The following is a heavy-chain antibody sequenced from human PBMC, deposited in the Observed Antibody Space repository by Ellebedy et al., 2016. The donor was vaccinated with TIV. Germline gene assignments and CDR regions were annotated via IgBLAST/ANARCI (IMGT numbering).Heavy chain of an antibody. Sequence: PGGSLRLSCAVSRFTFSSYWMHWVRQAPGKGMVWVSRIKRDGSSTSYADSVKGRITISTDNANNTQYLQMNSLRAEDTAVYYCVREWKDTGMVLTGMDAWGQGTTVTVSS. V-gene: IGHV3-74*01. CDR2: IKRDGSST. CDR3: VREWKDTGMVLTGMDA. J-gene: IGHJ6*02. CDR1: RFTFSSYW. D-gene: IGHD5-18*01.